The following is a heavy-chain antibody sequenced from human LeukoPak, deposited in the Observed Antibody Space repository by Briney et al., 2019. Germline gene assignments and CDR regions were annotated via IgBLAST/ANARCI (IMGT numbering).Heavy chain of an antibody. Sequence: GGSLRLSCAASGLTFSSYAMSWVRQAPGQGLEWVSAISGSGGSTYYADSVKGRFTISRDNSKNTLYLQMNSLRAEDTAVYYCAKTPSSGWYLTPFFDYWGQGILVTVSS. CDR1: GLTFSSYA. CDR3: AKTPSSGWYLTPFFDY. J-gene: IGHJ4*02. CDR2: ISGSGGST. D-gene: IGHD6-19*01. V-gene: IGHV3-23*01.